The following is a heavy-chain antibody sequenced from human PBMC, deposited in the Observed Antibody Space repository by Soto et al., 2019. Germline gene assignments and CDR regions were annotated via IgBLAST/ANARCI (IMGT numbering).Heavy chain of an antibody. J-gene: IGHJ6*03. D-gene: IGHD1-26*01. CDR1: GDSVSSNSAA. V-gene: IGHV6-1*01. Sequence: PSPTLSLTGAISGDSVSSNSAAWNWIRQSPSGGLEWLGRTYYRSRWYNDYAVSVRSRITINPDTSKNQSSLHLNSVTPEDTAVYYSADSTSLQCYYKDVWGKENTVTVSS. CDR3: ADSTSLQCYYKDV. CDR2: TYYRSRWYN.